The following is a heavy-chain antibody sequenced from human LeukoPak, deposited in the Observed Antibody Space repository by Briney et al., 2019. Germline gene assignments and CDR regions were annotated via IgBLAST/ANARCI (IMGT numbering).Heavy chain of an antibody. CDR1: GTSLSSYC. V-gene: IGHV4-34*01. D-gene: IGHD3-22*01. CDR2: INHSGST. CDR3: ARTRYYYDSSGYRVLEYFQH. Sequence: PSETLSLTCAVSGTSLSSYCWSWIRQPPEKGLEWVGEINHSGSTNYNPSLKSRVTISVDTSKNQFSLRLTSVTAADTAVYYCARTRYYYDSSGYRVLEYFQHWGQGTLVTVSS. J-gene: IGHJ1*01.